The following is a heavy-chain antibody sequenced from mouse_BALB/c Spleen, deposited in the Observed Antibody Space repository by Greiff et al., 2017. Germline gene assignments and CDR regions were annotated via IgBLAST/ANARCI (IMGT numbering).Heavy chain of an antibody. CDR1: GFNIKDYY. Sequence: VQLQQSGAELVRSGASVKLSCTASGFNIKDYYMHWVKQRPEQGLEWIGWIDPENGDTEYAPKFQGKATMTADTSSNTAYLQLSSLTSEDTAVYYCNRWLRRGDWYFDVWGAGTTVTVSS. V-gene: IGHV14-4*02. J-gene: IGHJ1*01. CDR2: IDPENGDT. D-gene: IGHD2-2*01. CDR3: NRWLRRGDWYFDV.